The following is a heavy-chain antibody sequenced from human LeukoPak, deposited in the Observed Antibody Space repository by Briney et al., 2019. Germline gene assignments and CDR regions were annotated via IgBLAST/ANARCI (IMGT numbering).Heavy chain of an antibody. CDR3: ARGPGTWYYY. D-gene: IGHD6-13*01. V-gene: IGHV4-34*01. CDR2: MNHSGST. J-gene: IGHJ4*02. CDR1: GGSFSGYY. Sequence: KPSETLSLTCAVYGGSFSGYYWSWIRQPPGKGLEWIGEMNHSGSTNYNPSLKSRVTISIDTSKNQFSLKLSSVTAADTALYYCARGPGTWYYYWGQGTLVTVSS.